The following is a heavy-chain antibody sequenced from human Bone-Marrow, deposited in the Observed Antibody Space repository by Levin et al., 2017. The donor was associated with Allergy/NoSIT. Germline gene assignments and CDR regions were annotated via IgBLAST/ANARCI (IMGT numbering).Heavy chain of an antibody. Sequence: GGSLRLSCAASGLIFSNYAMNWVRQAPGKGLEWVSRISGSGSNTHYADSVRGRFTFSRDNSNNTVYLQMNSLRADDTAVYYCAGYDTSGYHSPFDYWGQGTLVTVSS. J-gene: IGHJ4*02. CDR1: GLIFSNYA. CDR2: ISGSGSNT. CDR3: AGYDTSGYHSPFDY. D-gene: IGHD3-22*01. V-gene: IGHV3-23*01.